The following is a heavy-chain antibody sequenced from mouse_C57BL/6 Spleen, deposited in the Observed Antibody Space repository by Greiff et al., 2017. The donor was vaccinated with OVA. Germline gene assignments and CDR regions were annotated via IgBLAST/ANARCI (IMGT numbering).Heavy chain of an antibody. D-gene: IGHD1-1*01. V-gene: IGHV1-69*01. Sequence: VQLQQPGAELVMPGASVKLSCKASGYTFTSYWMHWVKQRPGQGLEWIGEIDPSDSYTNYNQKFKGKSTLTVDKSSSTAYMQLSSLTSEDSAVYYCARRFTYYGSSHWYFDVWGTGTTVTVSS. CDR2: IDPSDSYT. J-gene: IGHJ1*03. CDR3: ARRFTYYGSSHWYFDV. CDR1: GYTFTSYW.